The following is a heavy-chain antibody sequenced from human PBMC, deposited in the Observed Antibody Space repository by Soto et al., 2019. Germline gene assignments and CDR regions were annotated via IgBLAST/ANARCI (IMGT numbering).Heavy chain of an antibody. V-gene: IGHV3-23*03. Sequence: PGRSLRLSCAAAGFTFGTYTMSWVRQAPGKGPEWVAGFYGGGSTSTFYADSVKGRFTISRDNSQNMVFLQMNSLRVEDTAVYYCTKDRHPDGIWSFDCWGRGTLVTVSS. J-gene: IGHJ4*02. CDR3: TKDRHPDGIWSFDC. D-gene: IGHD3-3*01. CDR1: GFTFGTYT. CDR2: FYGGGSTST.